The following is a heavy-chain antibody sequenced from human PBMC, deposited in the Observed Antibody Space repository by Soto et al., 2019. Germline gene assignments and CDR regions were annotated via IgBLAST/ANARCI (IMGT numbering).Heavy chain of an antibody. D-gene: IGHD3-22*01. V-gene: IGHV5-51*01. CDR3: ARAFYYDSSGYPDAFDI. Sequence: GESLKISCKGSGYSFTSYLIGWVRQMPGKGLEWMGIIYPGDSDTRYSPSFQGQVTISADKSISTAYLQWSSLKASDTAMYYCARAFYYDSSGYPDAFDIWGQGTMVTVSS. J-gene: IGHJ3*02. CDR2: IYPGDSDT. CDR1: GYSFTSYL.